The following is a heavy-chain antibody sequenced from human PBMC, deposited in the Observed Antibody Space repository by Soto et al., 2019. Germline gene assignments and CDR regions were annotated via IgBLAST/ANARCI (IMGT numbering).Heavy chain of an antibody. CDR2: IYHTGRA. J-gene: IGHJ3*02. CDR1: GDSISSHH. D-gene: IGHD2-8*01. V-gene: IGHV4-59*08. CDR3: ARRGYYAISAFDI. Sequence: PSETLSLTCTVSGDSISSHHLSWIRQPPGKGLEWIGYIYHTGRAFYNSSLKSRVTISVDTSKNQFSLKLSSVTAADTAVYYCARRGYYAISAFDIWGQGTMVTVSS.